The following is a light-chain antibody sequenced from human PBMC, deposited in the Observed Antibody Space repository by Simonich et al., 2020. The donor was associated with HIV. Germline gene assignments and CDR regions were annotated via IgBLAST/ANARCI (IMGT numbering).Light chain of an antibody. V-gene: IGKV1-39*01. CDR1: HDISNS. Sequence: DIQMTQSPSSLSASVVDIVTITCRESHDISNSFVWYQQKPGRAPKLRLYAASTLQSGVPSRFSGSGSGTDCTLTISSLQPEDFATYYCQQSFSTPYTFGQGTKLEIK. CDR3: QQSFSTPYT. J-gene: IGKJ2*01. CDR2: AAS.